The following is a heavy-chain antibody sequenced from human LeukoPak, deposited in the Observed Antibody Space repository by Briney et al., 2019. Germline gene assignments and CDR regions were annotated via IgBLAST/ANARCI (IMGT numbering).Heavy chain of an antibody. CDR3: ARIPPIYGDYSDY. CDR1: GGSISSGDYY. CDR2: IYYSGST. J-gene: IGHJ4*02. V-gene: IGHV4-30-4*02. Sequence: SETPSLTCTVSGGSISSGDYYWSWIRQPPGKGLEWNGYIYYSGSTYYNPSLKSRVTISVDTSKNQFSLKLSSVTAADTAVYYCARIPPIYGDYSDYWGQGTLVTVSS. D-gene: IGHD4-17*01.